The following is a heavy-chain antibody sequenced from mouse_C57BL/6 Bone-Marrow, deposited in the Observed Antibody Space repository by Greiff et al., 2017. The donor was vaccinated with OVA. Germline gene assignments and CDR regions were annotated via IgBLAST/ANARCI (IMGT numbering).Heavy chain of an antibody. J-gene: IGHJ4*01. CDR2: IDPENGDT. D-gene: IGHD1-1*01. CDR3: TPYGSSLYYAMDY. Sequence: VQLKQSGAELVRPGASVKLSCTASGFNIKDDYMHWVKQRPEQGLEWIGWIDPENGDTEYASKFQGKATITADTSSNTAYLQLSSLTSEDTAVYYCTPYGSSLYYAMDYWGQGTSVTVSS. CDR1: GFNIKDDY. V-gene: IGHV14-4*01.